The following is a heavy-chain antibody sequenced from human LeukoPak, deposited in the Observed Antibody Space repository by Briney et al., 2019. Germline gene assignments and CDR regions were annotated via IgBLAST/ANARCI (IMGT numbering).Heavy chain of an antibody. V-gene: IGHV3-15*01. J-gene: IGHJ4*02. CDR3: TAERHYSFYY. D-gene: IGHD2-21*01. Sequence: PGGSLRLSCAASGFTFSSYAMSWVRQAPGKGLEWVGHIKSQTDGGTTDYTAPVKGRFTISRDDSKNTVYLQMNTLKTEDTAVYYCTAERHYSFYYWGQGTMVTISS. CDR2: IKSQTDGGTT. CDR1: GFTFSSYA.